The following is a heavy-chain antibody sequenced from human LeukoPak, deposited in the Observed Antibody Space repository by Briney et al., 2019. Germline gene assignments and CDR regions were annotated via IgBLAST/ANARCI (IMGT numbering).Heavy chain of an antibody. Sequence: AGGSLRLSCAASGFSLSTYAMHWVRQAPGKGLEWVGHIKSKTDGGTTDYAAPVKGRFTISRDDSKDTVYLQMNSLKTEDTAVYYCTTDVLKRRLEQPTWGQGTLVTVSS. D-gene: IGHD3-10*02. J-gene: IGHJ4*02. CDR2: IKSKTDGGTT. CDR3: TTDVLKRRLEQPT. V-gene: IGHV3-15*01. CDR1: GFSLSTYA.